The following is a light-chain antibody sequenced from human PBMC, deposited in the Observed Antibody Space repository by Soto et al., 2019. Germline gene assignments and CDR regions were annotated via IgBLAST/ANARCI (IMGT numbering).Light chain of an antibody. CDR3: QKDNSAPYT. CDR1: QGISNH. V-gene: IGKV1-27*01. J-gene: IGKJ2*01. CDR2: AAS. Sequence: DIQMTQSPSSLSASVGDRVTITCRASQGISNHLAWYQQKPGKVPKLLIYAASTLQSGVPSRFSGSGSGTDVTLTISSLQPEDVATYYCQKDNSAPYTFGQGTKLEIK.